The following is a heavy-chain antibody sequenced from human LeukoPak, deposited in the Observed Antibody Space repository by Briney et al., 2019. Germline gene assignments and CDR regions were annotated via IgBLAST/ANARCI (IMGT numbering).Heavy chain of an antibody. V-gene: IGHV4-39*01. CDR3: ARLYYYYYMDV. Sequence: SETLSLTCNVSDDSISSGSYYWGCIRQPPGKGLEWIGNIYYSGTTDYNPSLESRVTISVDTSKNQFSLKLTSVTAADTAIYYCARLYYYYYMDVWGKGITVTVSS. CDR1: DDSISSGSYY. CDR2: IYYSGTT. J-gene: IGHJ6*03.